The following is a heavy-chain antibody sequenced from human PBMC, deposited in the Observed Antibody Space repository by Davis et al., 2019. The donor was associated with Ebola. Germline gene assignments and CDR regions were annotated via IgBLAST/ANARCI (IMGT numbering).Heavy chain of an antibody. CDR2: TSYDGRSK. CDR3: ARCSGGTSWDYYYGMDV. J-gene: IGHJ6*02. CDR1: GFTFRTCG. Sequence: GGSLRLSCAASGFTFRTCGMNWVRQAPGKGLEWVAVTSYDGRSKYYADSVKGRFTISRDNSKNTVSLQMDSLGVEDTAVYYCARCSGGTSWDYYYGMDVWGQGTTVTVSS. D-gene: IGHD2-15*01. V-gene: IGHV3-30*03.